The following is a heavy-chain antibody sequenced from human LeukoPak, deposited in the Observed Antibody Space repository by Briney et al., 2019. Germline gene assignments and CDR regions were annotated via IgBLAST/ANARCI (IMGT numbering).Heavy chain of an antibody. CDR2: ISYDGSNK. CDR1: GFTFSSYA. D-gene: IGHD3-22*01. Sequence: GGSLRLSCAASGFTFSSYAMHWVRQAPGKGLEWVAVISYDGSNKYYADSVKGRFTISRDNSKNTLYLQMNSLRAEDTAVYYCAKDVRNYYDGSDDPWGQGTLVTVSS. J-gene: IGHJ5*02. CDR3: AKDVRNYYDGSDDP. V-gene: IGHV3-30*04.